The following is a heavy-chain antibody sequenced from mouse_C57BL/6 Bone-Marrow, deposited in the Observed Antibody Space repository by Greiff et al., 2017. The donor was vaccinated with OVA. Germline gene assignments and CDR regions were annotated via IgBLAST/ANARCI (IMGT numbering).Heavy chain of an antibody. V-gene: IGHV1-75*01. Sequence: VKLMESGPELVKPGASVKISCKASGYTFTDYYINWVKQRPGQGLEWIGWIFPGSGSTYYNEKFKGKATLTVDKSSSTAYMLLSSLTSEDSAVYFCARCLYYKGLLFAYWGQGTLVTVSA. D-gene: IGHD2-1*01. CDR3: ARCLYYKGLLFAY. J-gene: IGHJ3*01. CDR2: IFPGSGST. CDR1: GYTFTDYY.